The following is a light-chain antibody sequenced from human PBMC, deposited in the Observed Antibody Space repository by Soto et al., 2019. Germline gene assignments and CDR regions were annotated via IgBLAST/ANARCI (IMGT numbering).Light chain of an antibody. CDR3: QQYGPSPRT. J-gene: IGKJ1*01. Sequence: EIVLTQSPGTLSLSPGERATLSCRASQSVTSDYLAWYQQKPGQAPRLLIHGASSRATGIPDRFSGSGSGTDFTLTIRRLEPEDFAVYHCQQYGPSPRTFGQGTKVEIK. CDR1: QSVTSDY. CDR2: GAS. V-gene: IGKV3-20*01.